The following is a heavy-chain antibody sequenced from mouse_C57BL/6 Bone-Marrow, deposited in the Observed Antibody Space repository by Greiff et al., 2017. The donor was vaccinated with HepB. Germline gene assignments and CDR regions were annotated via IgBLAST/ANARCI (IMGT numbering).Heavy chain of an antibody. CDR2: IRSKSNNYAT. J-gene: IGHJ4*01. Sequence: EVKLVESGGGLVQPKGSLKLSCAASGFSFNTYAMNWVRQAPGKGLEWVARIRSKSNNYATYYADSVKDRFTISRDDSESMLYLQMNNLKTEDTAMYYCVRPYYSKPYAMDYWGQGTSVTVSS. D-gene: IGHD2-5*01. CDR3: VRPYYSKPYAMDY. CDR1: GFSFNTYA. V-gene: IGHV10-1*01.